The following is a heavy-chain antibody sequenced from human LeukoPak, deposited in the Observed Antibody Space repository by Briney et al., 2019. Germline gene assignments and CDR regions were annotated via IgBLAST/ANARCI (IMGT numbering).Heavy chain of an antibody. V-gene: IGHV3-15*01. CDR3: TTFGLAATFVDY. CDR2: IKSKTDGGTT. J-gene: IGHJ4*02. Sequence: GGSLRLSCAASGFTVSSNYMSWVRQAPGKGLEWVGRIKSKTDGGTTDYAAPVKGRFTISRDDSKNTLYLQMNSLKTEDTAVYYCTTFGLAATFVDYWGQGTLVTVSS. D-gene: IGHD2-15*01. CDR1: GFTVSSNY.